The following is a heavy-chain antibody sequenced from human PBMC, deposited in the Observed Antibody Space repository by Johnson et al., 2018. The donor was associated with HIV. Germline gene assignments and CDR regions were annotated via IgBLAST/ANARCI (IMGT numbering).Heavy chain of an antibody. CDR1: GFTFDDYG. J-gene: IGHJ3*02. CDR2: IGTAGDA. Sequence: VQLVESGGGVVRPGGSLRLSCAASGFTFDDYGMSWVRQAPGKGLEWVSAIGTAGDAYYPGSVKGRFTISRENAKNYLYLQMNSLRAGDTAVYYCARALARLDAFDIWGQGTMITVSS. V-gene: IGHV3-13*01. CDR3: ARALARLDAFDI.